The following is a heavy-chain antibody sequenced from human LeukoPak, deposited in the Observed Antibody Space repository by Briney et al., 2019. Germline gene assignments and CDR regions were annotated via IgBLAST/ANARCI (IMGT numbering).Heavy chain of an antibody. CDR2: ISGSGGST. V-gene: IGHV3-23*01. Sequence: QPGASLRLSCAASGFTFSSYAMSWVRQAPGKGLEWVSAISGSGGSTYYADSVKGRFTISRDNSKNTLYLQMNSLRAEDTAVYYCAKWRDSSGWHYFDYWGQGTLVTVSS. D-gene: IGHD6-19*01. CDR3: AKWRDSSGWHYFDY. CDR1: GFTFSSYA. J-gene: IGHJ4*02.